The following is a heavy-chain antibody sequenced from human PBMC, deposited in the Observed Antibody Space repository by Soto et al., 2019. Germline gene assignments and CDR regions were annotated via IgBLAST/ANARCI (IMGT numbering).Heavy chain of an antibody. CDR1: GFTFSTFA. J-gene: IGHJ4*02. CDR2: ISGSGGTT. V-gene: IGHV3-23*01. D-gene: IGHD6-19*01. Sequence: LRLSCAASGFTFSTFAMSWVRQAPGKGMEWVSAISGSGGTTYNADSVKGRFTISRDNSKNTLYLQMNSLRAEDTAVYYCAKVLLVAGGRYFDYWGQGTLVTVSS. CDR3: AKVLLVAGGRYFDY.